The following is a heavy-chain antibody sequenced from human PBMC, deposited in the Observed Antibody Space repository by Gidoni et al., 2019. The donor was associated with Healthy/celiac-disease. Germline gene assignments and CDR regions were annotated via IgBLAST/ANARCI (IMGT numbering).Heavy chain of an antibody. CDR3: ARAQLLWFGDLPGGFQH. CDR1: GFTFSSYW. J-gene: IGHJ1*01. D-gene: IGHD3-10*01. V-gene: IGHV3-7*04. CDR2: IKQDGSEK. Sequence: VESGGGLVQPGGSLRLSCAASGFTFSSYWMSWVRQAPGKGLGWVANIKQDGSEKYYVDYVKGRFTISRDNAKNSLYLQMNSLRAEDTAVYYCARAQLLWFGDLPGGFQHWGQGTLVTVSS.